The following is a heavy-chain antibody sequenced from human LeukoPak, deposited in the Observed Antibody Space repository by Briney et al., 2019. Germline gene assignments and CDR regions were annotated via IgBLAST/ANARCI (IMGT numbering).Heavy chain of an antibody. CDR1: GFMFSSYA. V-gene: IGHV3-64*01. Sequence: PGGSETLFCAASGFMFSSYAMQWARQAPGEGREYVSDISIYGCDTFYAICVTGRFTLSRDNTKSTLYIQMGSLSGEDMSVYFFAIGVSDISGYCYYWGRGNLVTVSS. J-gene: IGHJ4*02. D-gene: IGHD3-22*01. CDR3: AIGVSDISGYCYY. CDR2: ISIYGCDT.